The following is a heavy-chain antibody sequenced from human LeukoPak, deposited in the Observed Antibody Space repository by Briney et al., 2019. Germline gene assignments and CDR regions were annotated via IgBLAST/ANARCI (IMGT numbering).Heavy chain of an antibody. CDR1: GGSISSSSYY. V-gene: IGHV4-39*07. CDR2: IYYSGST. Sequence: SETLSLTCTVSGGSISSSSYYWGWIRQPPGKGLEWIGSIYYSGSTYYNPSLKSRVTISVDTSKNQFSLKLSSVTAADTAVYYCARALGNELPGGYYYYMDVWGKGTTVTISS. CDR3: ARALGNELPGGYYYYMDV. J-gene: IGHJ6*03. D-gene: IGHD3-16*01.